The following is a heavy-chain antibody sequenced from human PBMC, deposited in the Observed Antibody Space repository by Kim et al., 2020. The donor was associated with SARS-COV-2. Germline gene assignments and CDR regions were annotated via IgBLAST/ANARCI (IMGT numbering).Heavy chain of an antibody. J-gene: IGHJ4*02. D-gene: IGHD1-1*01. CDR3: TTLQMATTIPDY. Sequence: TDSADPVKGRFTISRDDSTNTLYLQMNGLKTEDSAVYYCTTLQMATTIPDYWGQGTLVTVSS. V-gene: IGHV3-15*01. CDR2: T.